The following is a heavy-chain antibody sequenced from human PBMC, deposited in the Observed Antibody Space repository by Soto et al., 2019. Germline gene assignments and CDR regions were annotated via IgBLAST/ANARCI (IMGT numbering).Heavy chain of an antibody. D-gene: IGHD3-3*01. V-gene: IGHV3-23*01. CDR2: ISGSGGST. J-gene: IGHJ4*02. Sequence: GGSLRLSCAASGFTFSSYAMSWVRQAPGKGLEWVSAISGSGGSTYYADSVKGRFTISRDNSKNTLYLQMNSLRAEDTAVYYCANSLGDFWSRYSLPFDYWGQGTLVTVSS. CDR1: GFTFSSYA. CDR3: ANSLGDFWSRYSLPFDY.